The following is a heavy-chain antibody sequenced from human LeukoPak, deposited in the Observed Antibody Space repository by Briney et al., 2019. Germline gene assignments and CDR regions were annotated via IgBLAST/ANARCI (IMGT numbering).Heavy chain of an antibody. V-gene: IGHV4-31*03. J-gene: IGHJ4*02. CDR2: IYYSGSS. D-gene: IGHD3-22*01. CDR1: GGSISSGGYY. CDR3: ARRGGGYYDSSGYADY. Sequence: SETLSLTCTVSGGSISSGGYYWSRIRQHPGKGLEWIGYIYYSGSSYYNPSLKSRVTISVDTSKNQFSLKLSSVTAADTAVYYCARRGGGYYDSSGYADYWGQGTLVTVSS.